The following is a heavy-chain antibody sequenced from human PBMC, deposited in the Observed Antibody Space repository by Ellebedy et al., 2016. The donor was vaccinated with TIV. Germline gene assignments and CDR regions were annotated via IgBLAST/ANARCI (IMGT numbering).Heavy chain of an antibody. D-gene: IGHD6-19*01. CDR2: IKQDGSEK. Sequence: PGGSLRLSCEVSGFTFTTYWMSWVRQAPGKGLEWVANIKQDGSEKFYVDPVKGRFTISRDNAKNSLYLQMNSLRAEDTAVYYCARVGYSGGWYEVSGPGHGMDVWGQGTTVTVSS. CDR1: GFTFTTYW. J-gene: IGHJ6*02. CDR3: ARVGYSGGWYEVSGPGHGMDV. V-gene: IGHV3-7*03.